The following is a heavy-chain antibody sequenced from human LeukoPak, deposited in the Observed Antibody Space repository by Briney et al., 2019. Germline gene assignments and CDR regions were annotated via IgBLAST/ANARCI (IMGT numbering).Heavy chain of an antibody. CDR2: INPNSGGT. CDR3: ARAYGGNSDYFDH. V-gene: IGHV1-2*04. Sequence: ASVKVSCKASGYTFTGYYMHWVRQAPGQGLEWMGWINPNSGGTNYAQKFQGWVTMTRDTSISTAYMELSRLRSDDTAVYYCARAYGGNSDYFDHWGQGTLVTVSS. CDR1: GYTFTGYY. D-gene: IGHD4-23*01. J-gene: IGHJ4*02.